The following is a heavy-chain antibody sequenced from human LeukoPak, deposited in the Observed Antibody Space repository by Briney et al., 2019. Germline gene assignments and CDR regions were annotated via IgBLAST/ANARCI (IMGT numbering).Heavy chain of an antibody. J-gene: IGHJ4*02. D-gene: IGHD5-24*01. CDR3: AKGGRWLQETFDY. CDR1: GFTFSSYA. CDR2: ISGSGGST. Sequence: GGCLRLSCAASGFTFSSYAMSWVRQAPGKGLEWVSAISGSGGSTYYADSVKGRFTLSRDNSKNTLYLQMNSLRAEDTAVYYCAKGGRWLQETFDYWGQGTLVTVSS. V-gene: IGHV3-23*01.